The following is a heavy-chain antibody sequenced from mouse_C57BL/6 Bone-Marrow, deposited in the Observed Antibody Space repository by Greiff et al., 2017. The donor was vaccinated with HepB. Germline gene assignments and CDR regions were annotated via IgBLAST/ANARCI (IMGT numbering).Heavy chain of an antibody. CDR1: GYTFTSYW. J-gene: IGHJ4*01. CDR2: IHPNSGST. CDR3: ARDTAYDPSMDY. D-gene: IGHD2-3*01. Sequence: QVQLQQSGAELVKPGASVKLSCKASGYTFTSYWMHWVKQRPGQGLEWIGMIHPNSGSTNYNEKFKSKATLTVDKSSSTAYMQLSSLTSEDSAVYYCARDTAYDPSMDYWGQGTSVTVSS. V-gene: IGHV1-64*01.